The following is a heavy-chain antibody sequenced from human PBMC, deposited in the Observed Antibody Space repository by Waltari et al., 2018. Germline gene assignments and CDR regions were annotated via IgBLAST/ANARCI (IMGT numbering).Heavy chain of an antibody. V-gene: IGHV3-74*01. J-gene: IGHJ3*02. D-gene: IGHD6-19*01. Sequence: EVQLVESGGDLVQPGGSLRLSCAAPGFGFRPYWRHWARQVPGKGLFWVSHINTDGSDANYADSVKGRFTISRDNAKNSLYLEMSSLRVEYTAVYYCAFSRGWSSPFGAYDSWGQGTRVIVSS. CDR3: AFSRGWSSPFGAYDS. CDR2: INTDGSDA. CDR1: GFGFRPYW.